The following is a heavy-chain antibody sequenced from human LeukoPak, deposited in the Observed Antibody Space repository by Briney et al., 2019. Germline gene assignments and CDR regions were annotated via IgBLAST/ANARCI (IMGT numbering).Heavy chain of an antibody. Sequence: GESLKISCKGSGYSFTSYWIGWVRQMPGKGLEWMGIIYPGDSDTRYSPSFQGQVTISADKSISTAYLQWSSLKASDTAMYYCVRRYDILTGYENFDYWGQGTLVTVSS. CDR3: VRRYDILTGYENFDY. CDR1: GYSFTSYW. D-gene: IGHD3-9*01. CDR2: IYPGDSDT. J-gene: IGHJ4*02. V-gene: IGHV5-51*01.